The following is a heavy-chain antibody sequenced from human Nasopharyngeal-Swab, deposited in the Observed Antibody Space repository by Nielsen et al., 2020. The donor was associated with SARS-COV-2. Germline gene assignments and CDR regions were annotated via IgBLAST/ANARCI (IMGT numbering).Heavy chain of an antibody. J-gene: IGHJ4*02. Sequence: GESLKISCAASGFTFGNYWMSWVRQAPGKRLEWVANIKEDGSEKDYVDSVKGRFTISRDNIKNSLYLQMSSLRVEDTAVYFCARLPRNNWRLDSWGQGILVTVSS. CDR2: IKEDGSEK. V-gene: IGHV3-7*03. D-gene: IGHD1-20*01. CDR1: GFTFGNYW. CDR3: ARLPRNNWRLDS.